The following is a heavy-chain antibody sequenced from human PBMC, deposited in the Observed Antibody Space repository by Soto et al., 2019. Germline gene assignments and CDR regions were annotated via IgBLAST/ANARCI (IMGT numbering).Heavy chain of an antibody. D-gene: IGHD6-6*01. CDR3: TRGGSSSPYYDPMDV. CDR1: GFILSDHY. Sequence: EVHLVESGGGLVQPGGSLRLACTASGFILSDHYMDWVRQAPGKGLEWIGRSRDKVNSYTTQYAASVKGRFNISRDESKDSLYLQIDNLKTEDTAVYFCTRGGSSSPYYDPMDVWGQGTTVIISS. J-gene: IGHJ6*02. CDR2: SRDKVNSYTT. V-gene: IGHV3-72*01.